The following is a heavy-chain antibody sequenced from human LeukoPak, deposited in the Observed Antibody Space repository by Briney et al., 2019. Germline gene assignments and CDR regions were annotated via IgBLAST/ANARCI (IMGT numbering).Heavy chain of an antibody. J-gene: IGHJ4*02. Sequence: GGSLRLSCAASGFTFSTYAMHWVRQAPGKGLEWVSLISSGGTDEYYADSVKGRFTISRDNSKNTLYLQLNSLRAEDTAVYYCARDSTYYYDSGSSGPHYFDNWGQGTLVTVSS. CDR1: GFTFSTYA. D-gene: IGHD3-10*01. V-gene: IGHV3-30*01. CDR2: ISSGGTDE. CDR3: ARDSTYYYDSGSSGPHYFDN.